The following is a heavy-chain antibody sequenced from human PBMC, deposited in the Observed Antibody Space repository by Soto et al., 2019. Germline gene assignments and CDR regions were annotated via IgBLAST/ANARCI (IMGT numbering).Heavy chain of an antibody. V-gene: IGHV1-69*13. Sequence: SVKVSCKASGGTFSSYAISWVRQAPGQGLEWMGGIIPIFGTANYAQKFQGRVTITADESTSTAYMELSSLRSEDTAVYYCARKKTHYYDSSGPYPQWGQGTMVTVSS. D-gene: IGHD3-22*01. CDR2: IIPIFGTA. J-gene: IGHJ3*01. CDR1: GGTFSSYA. CDR3: ARKKTHYYDSSGPYPQ.